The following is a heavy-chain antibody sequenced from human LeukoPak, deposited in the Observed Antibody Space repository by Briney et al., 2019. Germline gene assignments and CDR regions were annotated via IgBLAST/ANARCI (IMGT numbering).Heavy chain of an antibody. CDR2: IYYTGST. Sequence: SETLSLTCTVSGGSISSSSYYWGWIRQPPGKGLEWLGYIYYTGSTSYNPSLKSRVTMSLDASKNQFSLELNSVTPADTAVYYCARGGNYWPQWWFDPWGRGTLVSVSS. D-gene: IGHD1-26*01. CDR3: ARGGNYWPQWWFDP. J-gene: IGHJ5*02. V-gene: IGHV4-61*05. CDR1: GGSISSSSYY.